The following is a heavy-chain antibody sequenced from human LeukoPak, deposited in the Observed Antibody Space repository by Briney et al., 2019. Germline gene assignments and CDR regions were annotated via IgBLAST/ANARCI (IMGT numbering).Heavy chain of an antibody. V-gene: IGHV1-69*13. CDR1: GGTFSSYA. D-gene: IGHD6-19*01. CDR2: IIPIFGAA. CDR3: AREAYSSGWYYFDY. Sequence: SVKVSCKASGGTFSSYAISWVRQAPGQGLEWMGGIIPIFGAANYAQKFQGRVTITADESTSTAYMEPSSLRSEDTAVYYCAREAYSSGWYYFDYWGQGTLVTVSS. J-gene: IGHJ4*02.